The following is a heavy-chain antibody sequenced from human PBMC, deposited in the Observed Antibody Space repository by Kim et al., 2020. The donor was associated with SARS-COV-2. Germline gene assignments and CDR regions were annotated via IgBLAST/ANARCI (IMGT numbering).Heavy chain of an antibody. CDR2: INTNTGNP. J-gene: IGHJ3*01. CDR1: GNTFSSYA. CDR3: ASSMVYGVISAFDL. D-gene: IGHD3-10*01. Sequence: ASVKVSCKASGNTFSSYAMNWVRQAPGQGLEWMGWINTNTGNPPYAQGFTGRFVFSLDTSVSTTYLRITSLKSEDTAVYYCASSMVYGVISAFDLWGQGTMVTVSS. V-gene: IGHV7-4-1*02.